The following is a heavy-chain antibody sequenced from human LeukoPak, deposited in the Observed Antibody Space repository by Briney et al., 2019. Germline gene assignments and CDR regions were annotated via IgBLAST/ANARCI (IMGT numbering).Heavy chain of an antibody. CDR1: GYGFTSYW. J-gene: IGHJ5*02. V-gene: IGHV5-51*01. CDR3: ARLPNYYDSSGYYPNWFDP. CDR2: IYPGDSDT. Sequence: GESLKISCKGSGYGFTSYWIGWVRQMPGKGLEWMGIIYPGDSDTRYSPSFQGQVTISADKSISTAYLQWSSLKASDTAMYYCARLPNYYDSSGYYPNWFDPWGQGTLVTVSS. D-gene: IGHD3-22*01.